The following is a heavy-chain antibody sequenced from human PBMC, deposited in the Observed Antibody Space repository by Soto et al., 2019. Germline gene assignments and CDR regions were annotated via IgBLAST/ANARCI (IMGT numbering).Heavy chain of an antibody. D-gene: IGHD5-18*01. V-gene: IGHV1-69*01. CDR1: GGTFSSYA. Sequence: QVQLVQSGAEVKKPGSSVKVSCKASGGTFSSYAISWVRQAPGQGLEWMGGIIPIFGTANYAQKFQGRVKSTADEPTSTAYMELSSLSAEDTAVYYCARGARMWIQVGGNWFDPWGQGTPVTVSS. J-gene: IGHJ5*02. CDR2: IIPIFGTA. CDR3: ARGARMWIQVGGNWFDP.